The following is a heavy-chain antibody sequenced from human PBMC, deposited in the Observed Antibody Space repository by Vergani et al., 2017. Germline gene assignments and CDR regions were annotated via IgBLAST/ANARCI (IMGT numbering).Heavy chain of an antibody. CDR3: ARGIGWGSPPRPYYYGMDV. CDR2: ISGSGGST. J-gene: IGHJ6*02. Sequence: EVQLLESGGGLVQPGGSLRLSCAASGFTFSSYAMSWVRQAPGKGLEWVSAISGSGGSTYYADSVKGRFTISRDNSKNTLYLQMNSLRAEDTAVYYCARGIGWGSPPRPYYYGMDVWGQGTTVTVSS. V-gene: IGHV3-23*01. D-gene: IGHD2-15*01. CDR1: GFTFSSYA.